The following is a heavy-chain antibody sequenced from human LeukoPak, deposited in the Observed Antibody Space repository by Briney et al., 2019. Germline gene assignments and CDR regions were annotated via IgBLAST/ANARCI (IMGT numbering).Heavy chain of an antibody. CDR2: FYPEDGET. D-gene: IGHD3-10*01. CDR1: GYTLTELS. V-gene: IGHV1-24*01. CDR3: ATRMVRGVKGQFDY. Sequence: ASVKVSCKVSGYTLTELSMHWVRQAPGKGLEWMGGFYPEDGETIYAQKFQGRVTMTEDTSTDTAYMELSSLRSEDTAVYYCATRMVRGVKGQFDYWGQGTLVTVSS. J-gene: IGHJ4*02.